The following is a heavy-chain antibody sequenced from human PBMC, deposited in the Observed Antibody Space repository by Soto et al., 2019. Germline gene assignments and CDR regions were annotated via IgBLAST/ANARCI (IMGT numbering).Heavy chain of an antibody. CDR3: ARAATYYDFWSGRNWFDP. Sequence: SETLSLTCTVSGGSVSSGSYYWSWIRQPPGKGLEWIGYIYYSGSTNYNPSLKSRVTISVDTSKNQFSLKLSSVTAADTAVYYCARAATYYDFWSGRNWFDPWGQGTLVTVSS. CDR1: GGSVSSGSYY. CDR2: IYYSGST. J-gene: IGHJ5*02. D-gene: IGHD3-3*01. V-gene: IGHV4-61*01.